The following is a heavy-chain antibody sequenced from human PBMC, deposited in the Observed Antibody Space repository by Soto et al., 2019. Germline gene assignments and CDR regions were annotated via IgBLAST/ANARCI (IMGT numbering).Heavy chain of an antibody. CDR2: IWYDGSNK. J-gene: IGHJ3*02. Sequence: GGSLRLSCAASGFTFSSYGMHWVRQAPGKGLEWVAVIWYDGSNKYYADSVKGRFTISRDNSKNTLYLQMNSLRAEDTAVYYCATLGVDYDSSGSHDAFDIWGQGTMVTVSS. CDR1: GFTFSSYG. V-gene: IGHV3-33*01. D-gene: IGHD3-22*01. CDR3: ATLGVDYDSSGSHDAFDI.